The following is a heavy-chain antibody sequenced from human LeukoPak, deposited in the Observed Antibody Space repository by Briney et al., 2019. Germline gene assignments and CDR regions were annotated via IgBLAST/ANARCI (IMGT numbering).Heavy chain of an antibody. D-gene: IGHD3-22*01. V-gene: IGHV1-2*02. CDR1: GYTFTGYY. J-gene: IGHJ5*02. CDR2: INPNSGGT. CDR3: ARDLPPYYDSSGPRVEIDP. Sequence: ASVKVSCKASGYTFTGYYMHWVRQAPGQGLEWMGWINPNSGGTNYAQKFQGRVTMTRDTSISTAYMELSRLRSDDTAVYYCARDLPPYYDSSGPRVEIDPWGQGTLVTVSS.